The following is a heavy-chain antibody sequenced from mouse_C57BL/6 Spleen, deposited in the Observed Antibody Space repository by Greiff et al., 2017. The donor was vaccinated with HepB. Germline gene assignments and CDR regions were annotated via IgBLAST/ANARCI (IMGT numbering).Heavy chain of an antibody. V-gene: IGHV1-22*01. J-gene: IGHJ3*01. CDR3: ARRGYYGSSLWFAY. Sequence: EVQLQQSGPELVKPGASVKMSCKASGYTFTDYNMHWVKQSHGKSLEWIGYINPNNGGTSYNQKFKGKATLTVNKSSSTAYMELRSLTSEDSAVYYCARRGYYGSSLWFAYWGHRTLVTVSA. CDR2: INPNNGGT. CDR1: GYTFTDYN. D-gene: IGHD1-1*01.